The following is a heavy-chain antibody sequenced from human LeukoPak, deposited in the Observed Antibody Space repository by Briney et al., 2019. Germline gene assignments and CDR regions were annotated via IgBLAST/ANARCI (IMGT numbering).Heavy chain of an antibody. CDR1: GGSISSSSYY. V-gene: IGHV4-39*01. CDR3: ARHRTKYDIFGMRLCIPYFDY. D-gene: IGHD3-9*01. J-gene: IGHJ4*02. Sequence: SETLSLTCTVSGGSISSSSYYWGWIRQPPGKGLEWIGSIYYSGSTYYNPSLKSRVTISVDTSKNQFSLKLSSVTAADTAVYYCARHRTKYDIFGMRLCIPYFDYWGQGTLVTVSS. CDR2: IYYSGST.